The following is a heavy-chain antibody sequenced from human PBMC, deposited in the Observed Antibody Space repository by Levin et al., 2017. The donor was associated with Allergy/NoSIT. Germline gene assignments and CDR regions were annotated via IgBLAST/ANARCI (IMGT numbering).Heavy chain of an antibody. CDR1: GGSINNDDYY. CDR3: ARARSIGGMDL. Sequence: PSETLSLTCSVSGGSINNDDYYWTWIRKPPGKGLEWIGAIYYLGGAHYSPSLKSRLTMTLDTSKNQFSLQLRSVIAADTAVYYCARARSIGGMDLWGQGTLVTVSS. CDR2: IYYLGGA. D-gene: IGHD4-23*01. J-gene: IGHJ5*02. V-gene: IGHV4-30-4*01.